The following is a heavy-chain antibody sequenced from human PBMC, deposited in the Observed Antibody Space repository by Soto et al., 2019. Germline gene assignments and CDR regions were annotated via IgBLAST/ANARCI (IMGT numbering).Heavy chain of an antibody. V-gene: IGHV3-48*02. CDR2: INSASTTT. CDR1: GFSFSTYA. CDR3: ARDLSQ. Sequence: DVQLVESGGGLVQPGVSLRLACAASGFSFSTYAIHWVRQAPGKGLEWISYINSASTTTFHADSVKGRFTVSRDNAKDTAYMQMSGLRHADTAVYYCARDLSQWGQGTLVTVSS. J-gene: IGHJ4*02.